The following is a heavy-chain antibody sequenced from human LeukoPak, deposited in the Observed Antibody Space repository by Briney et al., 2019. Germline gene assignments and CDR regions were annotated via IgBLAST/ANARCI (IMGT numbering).Heavy chain of an antibody. J-gene: IGHJ6*03. Sequence: ASVKVSCKASGYTFSVCITWVRQAPGQGLEWMGWINPNSGGTNYAQKFQGRVTMTRDTSISTAYMELSRLRSDDTAVYYCARDMVVLGYYYYYMDVWGKGTTVTVSS. CDR1: GYTFSVC. D-gene: IGHD2-15*01. V-gene: IGHV1-2*02. CDR3: ARDMVVLGYYYYYMDV. CDR2: INPNSGGT.